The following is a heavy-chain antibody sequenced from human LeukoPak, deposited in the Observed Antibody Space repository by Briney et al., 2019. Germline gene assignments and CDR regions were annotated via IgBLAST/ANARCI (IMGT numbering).Heavy chain of an antibody. Sequence: GGSLRLSCAASGFTFSSYSMNWVRQAPGKGLEWVSSISSSSYIYYADSVKGRFTISRDNAKNSLYLQMNSLRAEDTAVYYCARGNYYDSGHFDYWGQGTLVTVSS. CDR3: ARGNYYDSGHFDY. V-gene: IGHV3-21*01. CDR2: ISSSSYI. CDR1: GFTFSSYS. D-gene: IGHD3-22*01. J-gene: IGHJ4*02.